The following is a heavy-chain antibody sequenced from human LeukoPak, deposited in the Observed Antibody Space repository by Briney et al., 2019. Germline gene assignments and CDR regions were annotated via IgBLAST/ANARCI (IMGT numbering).Heavy chain of an antibody. Sequence: GWSLSLSCAASGFTFSSYGMHWVRQAPGKGLTWVAFIRYDGSNHYYGDSVKGRFTSPRDTSKSTLYLQMNSLRSEVTAVYYCAKDLASWGQGTLVTVSS. V-gene: IGHV3-30*02. CDR2: IRYDGSNH. CDR1: GFTFSSYG. J-gene: IGHJ5*02. CDR3: AKDLAS.